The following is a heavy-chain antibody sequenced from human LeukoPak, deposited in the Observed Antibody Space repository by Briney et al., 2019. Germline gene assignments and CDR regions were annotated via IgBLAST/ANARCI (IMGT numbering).Heavy chain of an antibody. CDR1: GFTVSSNY. D-gene: IGHD3-22*01. CDR3: ARIPIVLITSGGY. Sequence: GGSLRLSCAASGFTVSSNYMTWVRQAPGKGLEWLSVIYSDGSTYYADSVKGRFTTSRDNSKNTLYLQMDSLRAEDTAIYYCARIPIVLITSGGYWGQGTLVTVSS. V-gene: IGHV3-53*01. CDR2: IYSDGST. J-gene: IGHJ4*02.